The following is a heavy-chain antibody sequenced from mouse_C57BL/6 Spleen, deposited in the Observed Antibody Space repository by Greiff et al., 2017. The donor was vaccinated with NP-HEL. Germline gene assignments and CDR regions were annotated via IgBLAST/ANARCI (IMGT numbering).Heavy chain of an antibody. CDR3: TRGYWVFWYFDV. Sequence: EVKVVESGTVLARPGASVKMSCKTSGYTFTSYWMHWVKQRPGQGLEWIGAIYPGNSDTSYNQKFKGKAKLTAVTSASTAYMELSSLTNEDSAVYYCTRGYWVFWYFDVWGTGTTVTVSS. CDR2: IYPGNSDT. D-gene: IGHD1-2*01. V-gene: IGHV1-5*01. J-gene: IGHJ1*03. CDR1: GYTFTSYW.